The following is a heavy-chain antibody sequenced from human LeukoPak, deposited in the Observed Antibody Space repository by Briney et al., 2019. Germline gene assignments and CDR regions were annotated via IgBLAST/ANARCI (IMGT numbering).Heavy chain of an antibody. D-gene: IGHD6-13*01. CDR3: ARTPKRSSSSWYNWYFDL. CDR1: GGSISSYY. CDR2: IYYSGST. Sequence: SETLSLTCTVSGGSISSYYWSWIRQPPGKGLEWIGYIYYSGSTNYNPSLKSRVTISVDTSKNQFSLKLSSVTAADTAVYYCARTPKRSSSSWYNWYFDLWGRGTLVTVSS. V-gene: IGHV4-59*01. J-gene: IGHJ2*01.